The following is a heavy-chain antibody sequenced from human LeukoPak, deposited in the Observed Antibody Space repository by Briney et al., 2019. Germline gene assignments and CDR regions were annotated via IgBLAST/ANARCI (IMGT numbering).Heavy chain of an antibody. CDR2: ISSSSSTI. CDR1: GFTFSSYS. J-gene: IGHJ4*02. CDR3: ARGRAPLWFGESPNDY. Sequence: GGSLRLSCAASGFTFSSYSMNWVRQAPGKGLEWVSYISSSSSTIYYADSVKGRFTISRDNAKNSLYLQMGSLRAEDMAVYYCARGRAPLWFGESPNDYWGQGTLVTVSS. D-gene: IGHD3-10*01. V-gene: IGHV3-48*04.